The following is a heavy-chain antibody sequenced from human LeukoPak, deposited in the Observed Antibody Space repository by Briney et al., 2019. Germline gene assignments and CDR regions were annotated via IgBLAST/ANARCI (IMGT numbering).Heavy chain of an antibody. Sequence: KTSETLSLTCTVSVGSISSYYWRWTRQPPGEGLEWIGYIYSSGSTNYNPSLKSRVTISVDTSKNQFSLKLSSVTAADTAVYYCARGPSAVAGYFDYWGQGILVTVSS. D-gene: IGHD6-19*01. J-gene: IGHJ4*02. CDR3: ARGPSAVAGYFDY. CDR1: VGSISSYY. V-gene: IGHV4-59*01. CDR2: IYSSGST.